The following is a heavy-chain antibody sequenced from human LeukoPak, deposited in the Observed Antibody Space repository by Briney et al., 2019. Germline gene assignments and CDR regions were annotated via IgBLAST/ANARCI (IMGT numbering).Heavy chain of an antibody. CDR2: INPDGTVT. CDR1: GFTFSSYW. V-gene: IGHV3-74*01. CDR3: VRDSPSGFFDL. Sequence: PGGSLRLSCAASGFTFSSYWMHWVRQAPGKGLVWVSPINPDGTVTTYADSVKGRFTISRDNAKSTLYLQMNSLRVEDTAVYYCVRDSPSGFFDLWGRGTLVTVSS. D-gene: IGHD6-19*01. J-gene: IGHJ2*01.